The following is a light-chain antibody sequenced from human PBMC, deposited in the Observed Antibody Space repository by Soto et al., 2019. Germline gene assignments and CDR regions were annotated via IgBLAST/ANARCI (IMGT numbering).Light chain of an antibody. CDR2: IAS. CDR3: QQYGTSPWT. J-gene: IGKJ1*01. Sequence: EIVLTQSPGTLSLFPGERATLSCRATQSVNSDYLAWYQQKPGQAPRLLIYIASRRATGIPDRFSGSGSGKDLPFTLNRLEPEDFAVYYCQQYGTSPWTFGQGTKVEIK. CDR1: QSVNSDY. V-gene: IGKV3-20*01.